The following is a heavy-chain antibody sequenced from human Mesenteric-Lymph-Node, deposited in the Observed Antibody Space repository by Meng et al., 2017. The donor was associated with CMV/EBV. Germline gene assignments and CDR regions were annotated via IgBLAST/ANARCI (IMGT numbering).Heavy chain of an antibody. CDR3: ARSSSEILIYYYYGTDV. CDR1: GYTFTSYG. J-gene: IGHJ6*02. D-gene: IGHD3-10*01. CDR2: ISAYNGNT. Sequence: ASVKVSCKASGYTFTSYGISWVRQAPGQGLEWMGWISAYNGNTNYAQKLQGRVTMTTDTSTSTAYMELRSLRSDDTAVYYCARSSSEILIYYYYGTDVWGQGTTVTVSS. V-gene: IGHV1-18*01.